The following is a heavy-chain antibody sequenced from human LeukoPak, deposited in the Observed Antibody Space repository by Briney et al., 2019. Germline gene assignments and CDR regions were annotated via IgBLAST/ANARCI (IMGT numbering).Heavy chain of an antibody. CDR1: GFSFSSYS. CDR3: ARGIDIAAAGTGY. Sequence: GGSLRLSCAASGFSFSSYSMNWVRQAPGKGLEWVANIKQDGSEQYYVDSVKGRFTISKDNAKNSLYLQMSSLRAEDTAVYYCARGIDIAAAGTGYWGQGTLVTVS. D-gene: IGHD6-13*01. V-gene: IGHV3-7*01. J-gene: IGHJ4*02. CDR2: IKQDGSEQ.